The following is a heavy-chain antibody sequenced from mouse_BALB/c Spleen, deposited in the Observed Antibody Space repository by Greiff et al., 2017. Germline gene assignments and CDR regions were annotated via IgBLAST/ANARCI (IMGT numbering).Heavy chain of an antibody. Sequence: VQLQQSGAELAKPGASVKMSCKASGYTFTSYWMHWVKQRPGQGLEWIGYINPSTGYTEYNQKFKDKATLTADKSSSTAYMQLSSLTSEDSAVYYCVRGTRAYWGQGTLVTVSA. J-gene: IGHJ3*01. V-gene: IGHV1-7*01. CDR2: INPSTGYT. CDR3: VRGTRAY. CDR1: GYTFTSYW. D-gene: IGHD3-3*01.